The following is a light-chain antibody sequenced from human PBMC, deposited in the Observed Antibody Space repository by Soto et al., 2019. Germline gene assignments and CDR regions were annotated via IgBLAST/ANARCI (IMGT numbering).Light chain of an antibody. Sequence: DIVLTQTPLSSPVTLGQPASISCRSSQSLVYVDGNTYLSWLQQRPGQPPRLLIYQVSKRFSGVPDRFSGSGAGTDFTLRISRVEAEDVGVYYCTQFAQFPRTFGQGTKVEIK. V-gene: IGKV2-24*01. CDR1: QSLVYVDGNTY. CDR3: TQFAQFPRT. CDR2: QVS. J-gene: IGKJ1*01.